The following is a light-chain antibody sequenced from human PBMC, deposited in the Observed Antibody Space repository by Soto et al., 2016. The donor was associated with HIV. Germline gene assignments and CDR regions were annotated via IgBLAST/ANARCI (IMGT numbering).Light chain of an antibody. CDR3: QVWDSSSAHPV. V-gene: IGLV3-21*02. Sequence: SYVLTQPPSVSVAPGQTAKITCGGNNIGSESVHWYQQKPGQAPVLVVYDDSHRPSGIPERFSGSNSGNTATLTITRVEAGDEADYYCQVWDSSSAHPVFGGGTKLTVL. CDR1: NIGSES. J-gene: IGLJ2*01. CDR2: DDS.